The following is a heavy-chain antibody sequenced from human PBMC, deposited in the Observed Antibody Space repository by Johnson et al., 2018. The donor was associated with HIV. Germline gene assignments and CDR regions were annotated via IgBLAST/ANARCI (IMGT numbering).Heavy chain of an antibody. CDR3: AKVRLQSITIFGVASDALDI. CDR1: GFTFSSYG. Sequence: QVQLVESGGGVVQPGRSLRLSCAASGFTFSSYGMHWVRQAPGKGLEWVAVIWYDGSNKYYADSVKGRFTISRDNSKNTLYLQMNSLRAEDTAVYYCAKVRLQSITIFGVASDALDIWGQGTMVTVSS. V-gene: IGHV3-33*06. D-gene: IGHD3-3*01. CDR2: IWYDGSNK. J-gene: IGHJ3*02.